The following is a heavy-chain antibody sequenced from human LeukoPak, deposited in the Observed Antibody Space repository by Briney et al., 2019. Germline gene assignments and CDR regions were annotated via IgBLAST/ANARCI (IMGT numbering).Heavy chain of an antibody. D-gene: IGHD6-13*01. CDR1: GFTFSSYS. J-gene: IGHJ5*02. Sequence: GGSLRLSCAASGFTFSSYSMNWVRQAPGKGLEWVSPISSSSSYIYYADSVKGRFTISRDNAKNSLYLQMNSLRAEDTAVYYCAREGAAAGKHSGFDPWGQGTLVTVSS. CDR3: AREGAAAGKHSGFDP. V-gene: IGHV3-21*01. CDR2: ISSSSSYI.